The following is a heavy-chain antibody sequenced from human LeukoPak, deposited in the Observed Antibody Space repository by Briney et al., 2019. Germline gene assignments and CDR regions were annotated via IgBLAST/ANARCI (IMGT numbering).Heavy chain of an antibody. V-gene: IGHV3-53*05. CDR2: IYSGGST. J-gene: IGHJ4*02. Sequence: GGSLRLSCAASGFTVSSNYMSWVRQAPGKGLEWVSVIYSGGSTYYADPVKGRFTISRDNSKNTLYLQMNSLRAEDTAVYYCARDHHDILTGLYYFDYWGQGTLVTVSS. CDR1: GFTVSSNY. CDR3: ARDHHDILTGLYYFDY. D-gene: IGHD3-9*01.